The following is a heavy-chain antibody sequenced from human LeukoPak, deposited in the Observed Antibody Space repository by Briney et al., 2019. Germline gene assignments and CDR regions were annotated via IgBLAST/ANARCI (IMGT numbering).Heavy chain of an antibody. CDR1: GYTFIGYY. D-gene: IGHD2-2*01. V-gene: IGHV1-2*02. J-gene: IGHJ4*02. Sequence: ASVTVSCKASGYTFIGYYIHWVRQAPGQGLEWMGWINPNSGVTNDAQKFQGRVTMTSDTSISTAYMELTRLQSDDTAVYFCARGHTIRAFDSWGQGTLVTVSS. CDR2: INPNSGVT. CDR3: ARGHTIRAFDS.